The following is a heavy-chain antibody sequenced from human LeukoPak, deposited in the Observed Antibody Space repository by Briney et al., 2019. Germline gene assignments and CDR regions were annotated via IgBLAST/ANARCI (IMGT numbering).Heavy chain of an antibody. CDR2: INHSGST. Sequence: SETLSLTCAVYGGSFSGYYWSWIRQPPGKGLEWIGEINHSGSTNYNPSLKSRVTISVDTSKNQFSLKLSSVTAADTAVYYCARLGCSSTSCYLIYMDVWGKGTTVTVSS. CDR1: GGSFSGYY. CDR3: ARLGCSSTSCYLIYMDV. V-gene: IGHV4-34*01. D-gene: IGHD2-2*01. J-gene: IGHJ6*03.